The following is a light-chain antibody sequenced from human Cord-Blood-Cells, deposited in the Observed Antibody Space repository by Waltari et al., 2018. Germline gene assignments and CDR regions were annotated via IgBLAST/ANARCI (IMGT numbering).Light chain of an antibody. CDR1: SSNIGNNA. CDR3: AAWDDSLNGYV. J-gene: IGLJ1*01. V-gene: IGLV1-36*01. Sequence: QSVLTQPPSLSEAPRQRVTISCSGSSSNIGNNAVNWYQQLPGKAPKLLIYYDDLLPSGVSDRFSGSKSGTSASLAISGLQSEDEADYYCAAWDDSLNGYVLGTGTKVNVL. CDR2: YDD.